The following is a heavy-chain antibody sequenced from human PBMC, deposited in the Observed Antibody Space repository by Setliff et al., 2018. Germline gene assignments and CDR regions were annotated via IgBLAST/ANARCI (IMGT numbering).Heavy chain of an antibody. CDR3: ATLYYDRGPAPYYFDY. CDR2: FDPEDGET. Sequence: GASVKVSCKVSGYTLTELSMHWVRQAPGKGLEWMGGFDPEDGETIYAQKFQGRVTMTEDTSTDTAYMELSSLRSEDTAVYYCATLYYDRGPAPYYFDYWGQGTLVPVSS. D-gene: IGHD3-22*01. J-gene: IGHJ4*02. CDR1: GYTLTELS. V-gene: IGHV1-24*01.